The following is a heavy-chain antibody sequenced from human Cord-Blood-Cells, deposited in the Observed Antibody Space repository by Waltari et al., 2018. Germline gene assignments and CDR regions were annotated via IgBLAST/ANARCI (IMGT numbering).Heavy chain of an antibody. J-gene: IGHJ4*02. CDR2: INSDGSRT. D-gene: IGHD6-13*01. Sequence: EVQLVESGGGLVQPGGSLRLSCAASGFTFSSYWMPWVRPAPGKGLVWVSRINSDGSRTSYADSVKGRFTISRDNAKNTLYLQMNSLRAEDTAVYYCARGRRYSSSWYFDYWGQGTLVTVSS. CDR3: ARGRRYSSSWYFDY. V-gene: IGHV3-74*01. CDR1: GFTFSSYW.